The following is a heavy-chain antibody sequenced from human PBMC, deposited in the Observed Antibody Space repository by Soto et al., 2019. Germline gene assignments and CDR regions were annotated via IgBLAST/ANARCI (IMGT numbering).Heavy chain of an antibody. J-gene: IGHJ4*02. D-gene: IGHD3-10*01. CDR2: INQDGSER. V-gene: IGHV3-7*01. CDR3: VKDNRGSY. CDR1: GFTFSTCW. Sequence: EVQLVESGGGLVQPGGSLRLSCAASGFTFSTCWMMWVRQAPGKGLEWVANINQDGSERYYVDSVKGRFTISRDNAKNSLYQQMNSLRAEDTAVYYGVKDNRGSYWGQGTLVTVSS.